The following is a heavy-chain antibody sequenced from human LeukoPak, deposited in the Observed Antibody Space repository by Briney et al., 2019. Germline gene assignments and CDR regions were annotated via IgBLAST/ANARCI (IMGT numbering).Heavy chain of an antibody. CDR2: IYHGGIT. J-gene: IGHJ3*02. Sequence: SETLSLTCAVSDYSISRGYYWGWIRQPPGKGLEWIGSIYHGGITYYNPSLKSRVTISVDTSKNQFSLKLTSVTAADTAVYYCARTEGGYSYGSAFDIWGQGTMVTVSS. V-gene: IGHV4-38-2*01. D-gene: IGHD5-18*01. CDR3: ARTEGGYSYGSAFDI. CDR1: DYSISRGYY.